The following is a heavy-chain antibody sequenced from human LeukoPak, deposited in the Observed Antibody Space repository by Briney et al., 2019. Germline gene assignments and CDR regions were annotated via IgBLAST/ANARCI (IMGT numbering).Heavy chain of an antibody. V-gene: IGHV4-31*03. D-gene: IGHD4-17*01. CDR1: GGSISSGGYY. CDR2: IYYSGST. Sequence: PSETLSLTCTVSGGSISSGGYYWSWIRQHPGKGLEWIGYIYYSGSTYYNPSLKSRVTISVDTSKNQFSLKLSSATASDTAVYYCARVLADYGPLDYWSQGTLVTVSS. CDR3: ARVLADYGPLDY. J-gene: IGHJ4*02.